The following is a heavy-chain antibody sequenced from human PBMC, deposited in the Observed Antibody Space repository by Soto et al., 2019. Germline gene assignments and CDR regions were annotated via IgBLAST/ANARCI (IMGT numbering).Heavy chain of an antibody. CDR1: GFTFSSYS. CDR2: ISSSSSYI. CDR3: ARDKRERLHYSYGMDV. D-gene: IGHD1-1*01. V-gene: IGHV3-21*01. J-gene: IGHJ6*02. Sequence: GGSLRLSCAASGFTFSSYSMNWVRQAPGKGLEWVSSISSSSSYIYYADSVKGRFTISRDNAKNSLYLQMNSLRAEDTAVYYCARDKRERLHYSYGMDVWGQGTTVTVPS.